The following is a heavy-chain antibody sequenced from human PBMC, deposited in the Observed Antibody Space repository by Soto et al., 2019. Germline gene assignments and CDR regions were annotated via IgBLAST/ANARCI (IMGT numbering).Heavy chain of an antibody. Sequence: QVQLVESGGGVVQPGRSLRLSCVASGFSFSAYGMHWVRRAPGKGLEWVAVISNDGLNKYYADSVKGRFAISRVDSKNTLFLQKNSLRAEDTAIYYCARPRADYYYYYGMNVWGQGTSVTVSS. V-gene: IGHV3-30*03. CDR1: GFSFSAYG. CDR3: ARPRADYYYYYGMNV. CDR2: ISNDGLNK. J-gene: IGHJ6*02.